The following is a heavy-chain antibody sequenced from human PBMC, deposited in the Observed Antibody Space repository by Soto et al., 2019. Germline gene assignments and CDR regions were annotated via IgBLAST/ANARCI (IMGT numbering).Heavy chain of an antibody. D-gene: IGHD3-10*01. CDR2: IKGGRSIT. J-gene: IGHJ6*02. Sequence: GGSLRLSCAASEFTFSNYWMHWVRQAPGKGLVWVSRIKGGRSITNYADSVKGRFTISRDNAKNTLFLQMDSLRAEDTAVYYCASMGRGVDYYYYYGMDVWGQGTTVTVSS. V-gene: IGHV3-74*01. CDR3: ASMGRGVDYYYYYGMDV. CDR1: EFTFSNYW.